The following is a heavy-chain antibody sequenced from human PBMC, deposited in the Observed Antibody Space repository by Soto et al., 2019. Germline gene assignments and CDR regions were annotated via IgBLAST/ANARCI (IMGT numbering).Heavy chain of an antibody. CDR3: ARVGYCSSTPCWPIGYFEY. CDR1: GDSISSFY. Sequence: QVQLQESGPGLVKPSETLSLTCTVSGDSISSFYWTWFRKPPGKGLEWVGYIFSSGSTNYNPSLKSRVTISVDTSENQFSLKLTSVTAADTAVYYCARVGYCSSTPCWPIGYFEYWGQGTLVTVSS. D-gene: IGHD2-2*01. V-gene: IGHV4-59*13. J-gene: IGHJ4*02. CDR2: IFSSGST.